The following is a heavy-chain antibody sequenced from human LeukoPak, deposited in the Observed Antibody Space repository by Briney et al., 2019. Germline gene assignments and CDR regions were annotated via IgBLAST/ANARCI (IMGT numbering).Heavy chain of an antibody. CDR2: INHSGST. CDR3: ARGHLKYSSSYLYYFDY. CDR1: GESFSGYY. J-gene: IGHJ4*02. D-gene: IGHD6-13*01. Sequence: SETLSLTCAVYGESFSGYYWSWIRQPPGKGLEWIGEINHSGSTNYNTSLKSRVTISVDTSNNQFSLKLSSVTAADTAVYYCARGHLKYSSSYLYYFDYWGQGTLVTVSS. V-gene: IGHV4-34*01.